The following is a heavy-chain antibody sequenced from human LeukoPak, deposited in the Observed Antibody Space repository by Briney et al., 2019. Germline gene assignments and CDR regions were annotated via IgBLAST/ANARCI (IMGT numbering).Heavy chain of an antibody. V-gene: IGHV3-33*01. Sequence: GRSLRLSCAASGFTFSSYGMHWVRQAPGKGLEWVAVIRYDGSNKYYADSVKGRFTISRDNSKNPLYLQMNSLRAEDTAVYYCARDLAWGFGEVGTLDDWGQGTLVTVSS. CDR1: GFTFSSYG. D-gene: IGHD3-10*01. CDR2: IRYDGSNK. J-gene: IGHJ4*02. CDR3: ARDLAWGFGEVGTLDD.